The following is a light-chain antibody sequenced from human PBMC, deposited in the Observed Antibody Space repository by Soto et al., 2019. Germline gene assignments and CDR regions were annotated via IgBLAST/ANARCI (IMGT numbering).Light chain of an antibody. Sequence: IQITQSPCWLSASVGDRVAITCLASQSISKYLNWYQQKPGKAPKLLIYAASSFESGVPSRFSGSGSGTEFTLSISSLHPEDFATYYCQQSYSAPPTFGQGTRLEIK. CDR3: QQSYSAPPT. CDR2: AAS. CDR1: QSISKY. V-gene: IGKV1-39*01. J-gene: IGKJ5*01.